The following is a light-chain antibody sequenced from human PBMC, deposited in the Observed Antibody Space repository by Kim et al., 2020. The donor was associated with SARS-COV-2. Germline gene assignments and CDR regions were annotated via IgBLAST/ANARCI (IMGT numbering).Light chain of an antibody. J-gene: IGLJ3*02. CDR1: SGHSNYA. Sequence: GASVKLTRTLSSGHSNYALAWHQQQPEKGPRYLMKVNSDGSHTKGDGIPDRFSGSSSGAERYLTISSLQSEDEADYYCQTWGTGLVFGGGTQLTVL. V-gene: IGLV4-69*01. CDR2: VNSDGSH. CDR3: QTWGTGLV.